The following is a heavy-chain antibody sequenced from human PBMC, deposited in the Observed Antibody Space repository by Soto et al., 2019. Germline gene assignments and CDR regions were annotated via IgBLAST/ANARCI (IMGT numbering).Heavy chain of an antibody. D-gene: IGHD3-3*01. J-gene: IGHJ6*02. Sequence: GGSLRLSCAASGFTFSDYYMSWIRQAPGKGLEWVSYISSSGSTIYYADSVKGRFTISRDNAKNSLYLQMNSLKASDTAMYYCARHGVQSPLSAYYDFWSGYSSPTQYGMDVWGQGTTVTVSS. CDR2: ISSSGSTI. CDR1: GFTFSDYY. V-gene: IGHV3-11*01. CDR3: ARHGVQSPLSAYYDFWSGYSSPTQYGMDV.